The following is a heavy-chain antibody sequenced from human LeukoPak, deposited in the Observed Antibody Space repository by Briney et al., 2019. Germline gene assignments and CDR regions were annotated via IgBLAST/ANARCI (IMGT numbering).Heavy chain of an antibody. CDR1: GFTVSSNY. Sequence: GGSLSLSCAASGFTVSSNYMSWVRPAPGKGLEWVSVIYSGGSTYYADSVKGRFTISRDNSKNTLYLQMNSLRAEDTAVYYCARLVGAIYWGQGTLVTVSS. D-gene: IGHD1-26*01. CDR3: ARLVGAIY. J-gene: IGHJ4*02. CDR2: IYSGGST. V-gene: IGHV3-53*01.